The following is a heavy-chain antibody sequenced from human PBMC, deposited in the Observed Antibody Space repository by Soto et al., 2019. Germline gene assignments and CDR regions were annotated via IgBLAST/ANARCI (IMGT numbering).Heavy chain of an antibody. D-gene: IGHD6-13*01. J-gene: IGHJ4*02. V-gene: IGHV4-34*01. Sequence: SETLSLTCAVYGVSVSGYYWSWIRQPPGKGLEGIGEINHSGSTNYHPSLKSRVTISVDTSKNQFSLKLSSVTAADTAVYYCARRRSAALIDYWGQGTLVTVSP. CDR1: GVSVSGYY. CDR2: INHSGST. CDR3: ARRRSAALIDY.